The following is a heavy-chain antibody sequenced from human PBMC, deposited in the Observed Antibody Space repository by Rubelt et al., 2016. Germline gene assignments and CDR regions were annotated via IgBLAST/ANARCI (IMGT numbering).Heavy chain of an antibody. J-gene: IGHJ4*02. CDR3: ARGGGLTWWDILNY. Sequence: QVQLVQSGAEVKKPGASVTVSCKASGYSFTNYGVHWVRQAPGQGLEWMGWISVSNDNTNYGQKFQGRVSMTTDTSTNTVHMELRSLRSDDTAVDYCARGGGLTWWDILNYWGQGTLVTVSS. D-gene: IGHD2-15*01. CDR2: ISVSNDNT. CDR1: GYSFTNYG. V-gene: IGHV1-18*01.